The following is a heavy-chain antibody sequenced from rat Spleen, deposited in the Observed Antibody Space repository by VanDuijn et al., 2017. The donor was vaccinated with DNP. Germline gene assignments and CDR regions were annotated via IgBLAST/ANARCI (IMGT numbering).Heavy chain of an antibody. D-gene: IGHD1-11*01. J-gene: IGHJ2*01. V-gene: IGHV3-1*01. CDR2: ISYSGRT. CDR3: ARWRIGPHYFDY. Sequence: EVQLQESGPGLVKTSQSLSLTCSVTGYSITSNFWGWIRKFPGNEMEWIGHISYSGRTTYNPSLKSRISITRDTSKNQFFLQLNSVSTEDTATYYCARWRIGPHYFDYWGQGVMATVSS. CDR1: GYSITSNF.